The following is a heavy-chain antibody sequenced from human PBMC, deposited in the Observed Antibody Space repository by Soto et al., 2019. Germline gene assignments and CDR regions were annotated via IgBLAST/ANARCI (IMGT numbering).Heavy chain of an antibody. D-gene: IGHD4-17*01. CDR3: ARGLVDSGGNCFDY. J-gene: IGHJ4*02. V-gene: IGHV1-8*01. CDR1: GYSLNSYD. Sequence: GASVKVSCKASGYSLNSYDMNCVRQATGQGLEWMGWMNPNSGNTGIAEKFQGRVTMTWNTSTGTVYLEISSLRPEDTAVYYCARGLVDSGGNCFDYWGQGTQVTVSS. CDR2: MNPNSGNT.